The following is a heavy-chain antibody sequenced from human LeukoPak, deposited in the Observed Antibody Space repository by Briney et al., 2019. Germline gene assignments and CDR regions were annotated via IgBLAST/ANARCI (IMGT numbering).Heavy chain of an antibody. V-gene: IGHV4-59*01. D-gene: IGHD3-10*01. CDR1: GGSISTYF. J-gene: IGHJ4*02. CDR3: ARSALDTSGSYYNPQPFEY. Sequence: SETLSLTCTVAGGSISTYFWSWIRHPPGKGREWIGYVYYRVSSNYNPSLKSRVTISVATSKNQFSLKLNSVTAADAAVYYCARSALDTSGSYYNPQPFEYWGQGTLVIVSS. CDR2: VYYRVSS.